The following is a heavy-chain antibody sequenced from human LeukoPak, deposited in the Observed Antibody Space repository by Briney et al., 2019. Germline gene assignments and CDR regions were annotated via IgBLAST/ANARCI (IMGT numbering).Heavy chain of an antibody. CDR2: IYYSGST. CDR1: GGSISSYY. D-gene: IGHD3-10*01. V-gene: IGHV4-59*12. Sequence: SETLSLTCTVSGGSISSYYWSWIRQPPGKGLEWIGYIYYSGSTNYNPSLKSRVTISVDTSKNQFSLKLSSVTAADTAVYYCAREVSGQINWFDPWGQGTLVTVSS. CDR3: AREVSGQINWFDP. J-gene: IGHJ5*02.